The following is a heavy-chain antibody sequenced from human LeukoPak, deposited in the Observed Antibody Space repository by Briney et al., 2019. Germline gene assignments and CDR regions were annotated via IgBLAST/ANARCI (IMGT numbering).Heavy chain of an antibody. CDR3: ATGPQMTTVVTPSY. Sequence: ASVTVSCKVSGYTLTELSMHWVRQAPGKGLEWMGGFDPEDGETIYAQKFQGRVTMTEDTSTDTAYMELSSLRSEDTAVYYCATGPQMTTVVTPSYWGQGSLVTVSS. J-gene: IGHJ4*02. CDR2: FDPEDGET. V-gene: IGHV1-24*01. D-gene: IGHD4-23*01. CDR1: GYTLTELS.